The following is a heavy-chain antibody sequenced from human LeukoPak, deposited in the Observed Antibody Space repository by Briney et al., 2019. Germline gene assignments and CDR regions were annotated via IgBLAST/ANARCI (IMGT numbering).Heavy chain of an antibody. J-gene: IGHJ6*03. D-gene: IGHD4-23*01. Sequence: ASVKVSCKASGYTFTSYDINWVRQATGQGLEWMGWMNPNSGNTGYAQKFQGRVTITRNTSISTAYMELSSLRSEDTAVYYCARGHTTVATLGDMDVWGKGTTVTVSS. CDR1: GYTFTSYD. V-gene: IGHV1-8*03. CDR2: MNPNSGNT. CDR3: ARGHTTVATLGDMDV.